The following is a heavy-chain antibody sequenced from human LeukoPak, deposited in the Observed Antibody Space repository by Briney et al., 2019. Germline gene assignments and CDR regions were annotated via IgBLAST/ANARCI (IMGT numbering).Heavy chain of an antibody. V-gene: IGHV2-5*02. CDR1: GFSLSTRGVG. Sequence: SGPTLVKPTQTLTLTCTFSGFSLSTRGVGVGWIRQPPGEALEWLALIYWDDDKRYSPSLKSRLTITKGTSKNQVVLTMTNMDPVDTATYYCAHKVAAGIPFGYWGQGTLVTVSS. CDR3: AHKVAAGIPFGY. CDR2: IYWDDDK. J-gene: IGHJ4*02. D-gene: IGHD2-15*01.